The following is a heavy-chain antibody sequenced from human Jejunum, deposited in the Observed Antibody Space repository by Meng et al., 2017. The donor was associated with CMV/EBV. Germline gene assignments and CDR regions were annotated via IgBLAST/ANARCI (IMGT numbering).Heavy chain of an antibody. CDR2: INPNTGNP. J-gene: IGHJ4*02. CDR1: GYTFTRYP. D-gene: IGHD5-24*01. CDR3: ARDSPLDGYSLLDY. V-gene: IGHV7-4-1*02. Sequence: QPVQSGAELKKPGASVKVSCKASGYTFTRYPMNWGRQAPGQGLEWMGWINPNTGNPTYAQGFTGRFVFSLDTSVSTAYLQINSLRADDTAVYYCARDSPLDGYSLLDYWGQGTLVTVSS.